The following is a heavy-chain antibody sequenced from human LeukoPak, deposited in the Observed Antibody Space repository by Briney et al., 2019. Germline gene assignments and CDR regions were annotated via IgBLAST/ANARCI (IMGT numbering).Heavy chain of an antibody. CDR3: ARAYYDSSGYYLWPYFDI. J-gene: IGHJ3*02. V-gene: IGHV4-61*08. D-gene: IGHD3-22*01. CDR1: GGSISSGDYY. CDR2: IYYSGST. Sequence: PSETLSLTCTVSGGSISSGDYYWSWIRQPPGKGLEWIGYIYYSGSTNYNPSLKSRVTISVDTSKNQFSLKLSSVTAADTAVYYCARAYYDSSGYYLWPYFDIWGQGTMVTVSS.